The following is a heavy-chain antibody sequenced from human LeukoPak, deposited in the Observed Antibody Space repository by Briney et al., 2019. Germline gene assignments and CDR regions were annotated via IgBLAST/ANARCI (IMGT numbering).Heavy chain of an antibody. CDR1: GFTFSSYG. J-gene: IGHJ4*02. CDR3: AKGGLRYSDY. V-gene: IGHV3-30*18. Sequence: GWSLRLSCAASGFTFSSYGMHWVRQAPGKGLEWVAVISYDGSNKYYADSVKGRFTISRDNSKNTLYLQMNSLRAEDTAVYYCAKGGLRYSDYWGQGTLVTVSS. CDR2: ISYDGSNK. D-gene: IGHD1-1*01.